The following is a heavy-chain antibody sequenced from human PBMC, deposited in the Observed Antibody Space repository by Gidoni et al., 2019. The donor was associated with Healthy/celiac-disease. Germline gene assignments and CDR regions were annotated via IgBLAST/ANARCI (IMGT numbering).Heavy chain of an antibody. CDR3: ARGIAVAGGTLSFDY. CDR2: ISSSSSYI. CDR1: GFTFSRYS. Sequence: EVQLVESGGGLVKPGGSLRLSCAASGFTFSRYSMNWVRQAPGKGLEWVSSISSSSSYIYYADSVKGRFTISRDNAKNSLYLQMNSLRAEDTAVYYCARGIAVAGGTLSFDYWGQGTLVTVSS. J-gene: IGHJ4*02. D-gene: IGHD6-19*01. V-gene: IGHV3-21*01.